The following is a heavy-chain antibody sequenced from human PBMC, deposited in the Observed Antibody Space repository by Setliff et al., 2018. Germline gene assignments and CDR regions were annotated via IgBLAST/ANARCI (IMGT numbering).Heavy chain of an antibody. J-gene: IGHJ6*03. D-gene: IGHD2-21*01. CDR1: GGTFSSYG. CDR2: IDPSGDYT. CDR3: AREGVHTWSSTDYHYYMDV. Sequence: SVKVSCKASGGTFSSYGISWVRQAPGQGLEWMGIIDPSGDYTNYAQKFQGRVTIMTDESTSTAYMELSSLTSEDTAVYYCAREGVHTWSSTDYHYYMDVWGRGTTVTVSS. V-gene: IGHV1-69*05.